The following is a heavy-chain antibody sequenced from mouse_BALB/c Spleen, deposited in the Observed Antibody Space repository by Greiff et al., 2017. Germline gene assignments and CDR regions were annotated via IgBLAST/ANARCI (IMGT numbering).Heavy chain of an antibody. Sequence: EVKLMESGGGLVKPGGSLKLSCAASGFTFSSYAMSWVRQTPEKRLEWVATISSGGSYTYYTDSVKGRFTITRDNAKNTLYLQMSSLRSEDTAMYYCASAIYYDYDAYWGQGTLVTVSA. V-gene: IGHV5-9-3*01. CDR3: ASAIYYDYDAY. CDR2: ISSGGSYT. J-gene: IGHJ3*01. D-gene: IGHD2-4*01. CDR1: GFTFSSYA.